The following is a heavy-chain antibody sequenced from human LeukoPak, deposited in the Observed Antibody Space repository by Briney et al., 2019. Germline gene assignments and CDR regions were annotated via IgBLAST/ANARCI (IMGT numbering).Heavy chain of an antibody. Sequence: GGSLRLSCAASGFTFRSYSMNWVRQAPGKGLEWVSYISSSSSTIYYADSVKGRFTISRDNAKNSLYLQMNSLRAEDTAVYYCAKGVGGSANYYYMDVWGKGTTVTVSS. V-gene: IGHV3-48*01. CDR2: ISSSSSTI. J-gene: IGHJ6*03. CDR1: GFTFRSYS. CDR3: AKGVGGSANYYYMDV. D-gene: IGHD3-10*01.